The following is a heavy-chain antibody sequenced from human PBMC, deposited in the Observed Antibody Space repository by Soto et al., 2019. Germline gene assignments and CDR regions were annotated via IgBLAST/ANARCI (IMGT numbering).Heavy chain of an antibody. V-gene: IGHV4-34*01. CDR3: AVAKVAGTVGYYYYMDV. D-gene: IGHD6-19*01. CDR1: GGSFSGYY. Sequence: PSETLSLTCAVYGGSFSGYYWSWIRQPPGKGLEWIGEINHSGSTNYNPSLKSRVTISVDTSKNQFSLKLSSVTAADTAVYYCAVAKVAGTVGYYYYMDVWGKATTVTVYS. J-gene: IGHJ6*03. CDR2: INHSGST.